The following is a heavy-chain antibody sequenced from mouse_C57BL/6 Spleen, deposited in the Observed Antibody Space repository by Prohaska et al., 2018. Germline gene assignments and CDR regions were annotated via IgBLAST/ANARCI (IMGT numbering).Heavy chain of an antibody. Sequence: QVQLQQPGAELVKPGASVKLSCKASGYTFTSYWMHWLKQRPGQGLEWIGMIHPNSGSTNYNEKFKSKAALTVDKSSSTAYMQLSSLTSEDSAVYYCARGPYDYDVGYFDYWGQGTTLTVSS. CDR1: GYTFTSYW. J-gene: IGHJ2*01. CDR3: ARGPYDYDVGYFDY. V-gene: IGHV1-64*01. CDR2: IHPNSGST. D-gene: IGHD2-4*01.